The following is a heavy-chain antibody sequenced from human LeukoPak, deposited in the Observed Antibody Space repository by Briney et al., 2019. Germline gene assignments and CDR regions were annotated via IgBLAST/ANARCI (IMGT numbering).Heavy chain of an antibody. V-gene: IGHV3-9*01. J-gene: IGHJ4*02. CDR1: GFTFDDYA. D-gene: IGHD3-16*02. CDR3: ARGLDDYVWGSYRYPYYFDY. Sequence: PGGSLRLSCAASGFTFDDYAMHWVRQAPGKGLEWVSGISWNSGSIGYADSVKGRFTISRDNAKNSLYLQMNSLRAEDTALYYCARGLDDYVWGSYRYPYYFDYWGQGTLVTVSS. CDR2: ISWNSGSI.